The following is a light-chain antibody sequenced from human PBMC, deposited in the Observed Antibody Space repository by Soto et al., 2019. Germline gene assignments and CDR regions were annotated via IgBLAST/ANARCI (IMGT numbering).Light chain of an antibody. CDR2: YIS. Sequence: EIVMTQSPATLSVSPGETASLSCRASQSAGNFLAWYQQRRGQARGPRIVYISAGATGIPARFSGSGSGTEFTLTINSLQSEDSAVYYYQQHNQLPNTFGPGTRLEIK. V-gene: IGKV3D-15*01. J-gene: IGKJ5*01. CDR1: QSAGNF. CDR3: QQHNQLPNT.